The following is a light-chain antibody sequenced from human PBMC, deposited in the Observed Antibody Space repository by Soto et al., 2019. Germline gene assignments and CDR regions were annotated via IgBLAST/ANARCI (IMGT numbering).Light chain of an antibody. J-gene: IGKJ1*01. Sequence: DIVLTQSPGTLSLSPWERATLSCRASQSVSSSYLAWYQQKPGQAPRLLIYGASSRATGIPDRFSGSGSGTDFTLTISRLEPEDFAVYYCQQYGSSPPRTFGQGTKVDIK. CDR2: GAS. V-gene: IGKV3-20*01. CDR3: QQYGSSPPRT. CDR1: QSVSSSY.